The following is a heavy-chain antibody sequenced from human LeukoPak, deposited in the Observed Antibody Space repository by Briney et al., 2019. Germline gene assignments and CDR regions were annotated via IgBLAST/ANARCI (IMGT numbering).Heavy chain of an antibody. Sequence: KPSETLSLTCTVSGGSISSYYWSWIRQPPGKGLEWIGYIYYSGSTNYNPSLKSRVTISVDTSKNQFSLKLTSLTAADTAVYYCARGSPRRYIVATIGFDYWGQGTLVTVSS. CDR1: GGSISSYY. J-gene: IGHJ4*02. V-gene: IGHV4-59*01. CDR2: IYYSGST. D-gene: IGHD5-12*01. CDR3: ARGSPRRYIVATIGFDY.